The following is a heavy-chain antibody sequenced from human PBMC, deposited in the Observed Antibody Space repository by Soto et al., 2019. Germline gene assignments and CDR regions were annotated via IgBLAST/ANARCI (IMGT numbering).Heavy chain of an antibody. CDR3: ARGSLVWFGDLPPYYFDY. CDR2: IWYDGSNK. J-gene: IGHJ4*02. CDR1: GFTFSSYG. D-gene: IGHD3-10*01. V-gene: IGHV3-33*01. Sequence: GGSLRLSCAASGFTFSSYGMHWVRQAPGKGLEWVAVIWYDGSNKYYADSVKGRFTISRDNTKNTLYLQMLTLRAEDTAMYYCARGSLVWFGDLPPYYFDYWGQGTLVTVSS.